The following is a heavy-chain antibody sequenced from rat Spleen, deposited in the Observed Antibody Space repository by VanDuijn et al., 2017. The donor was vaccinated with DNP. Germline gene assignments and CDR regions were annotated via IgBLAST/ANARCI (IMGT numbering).Heavy chain of an antibody. CDR3: ARHRAGSYALDA. V-gene: IGHV5S11*01. D-gene: IGHD1-3*01. J-gene: IGHJ4*01. CDR1: EFTFSNYF. CDR2: ITPGGGNT. Sequence: EVQLVESGGGLVQPGGSLRLSCAASEFTFSNYFMAWVRQAPTKGLEWVASITPGGGNTYYRDSVKGRFTISRDNTKSTLYLQMDSLRSEETATYYCARHRAGSYALDAWGQGTSVTVSS.